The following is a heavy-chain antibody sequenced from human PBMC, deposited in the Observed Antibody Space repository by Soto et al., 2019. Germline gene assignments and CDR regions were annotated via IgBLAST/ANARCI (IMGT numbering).Heavy chain of an antibody. D-gene: IGHD4-17*01. V-gene: IGHV4-30-2*01. J-gene: IGHJ6*02. CDR2: IYHSGYT. Sequence: QLQLQESGSGLVKPSQTLSLTCAVSGGSISSGGYSWSWIRQPPGKGLEWIGYIYHSGYTYCNPSLKSRVTISVDRSKDQFSLKLSSVTAADMSVYYCARADYGDYGYGMDVWCQGTTVTVSS. CDR3: ARADYGDYGYGMDV. CDR1: GGSISSGGYS.